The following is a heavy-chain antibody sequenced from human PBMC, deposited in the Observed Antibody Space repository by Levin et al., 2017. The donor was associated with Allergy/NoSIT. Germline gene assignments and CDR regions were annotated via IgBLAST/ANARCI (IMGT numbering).Heavy chain of an antibody. CDR3: TTEPRLRE. V-gene: IGHV3-15*01. CDR2: IKSRSHGGTT. J-gene: IGHJ4*02. Sequence: GGSLRLSCAASGFTLSNVWMSWVRQAPGKGLEWVGRIKSRSHGGTTDYAAPVKGRFTISRDDSKNTLYLEVTSLKTEDTAVYYCTTEPRLREWGQGALVTVSS. CDR1: GFTLSNVW. D-gene: IGHD4-17*01.